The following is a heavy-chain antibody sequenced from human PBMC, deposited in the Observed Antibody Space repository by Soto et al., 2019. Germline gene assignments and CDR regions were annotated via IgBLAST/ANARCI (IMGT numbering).Heavy chain of an antibody. CDR1: GGTFSSYT. V-gene: IGHV1-69*04. D-gene: IGHD3-9*01. CDR3: ARDNPPPDYDILTGYSSQFDY. Sequence: SVKVSCKAPGGTFSSYTISWVRQAPGQGLEWMGRIIPILGIANYAQKFQGRVTITADKSTSTAYMELSSLRSEDTAVYYCARDNPPPDYDILTGYSSQFDYWGQGTLVTVSS. CDR2: IIPILGIA. J-gene: IGHJ4*02.